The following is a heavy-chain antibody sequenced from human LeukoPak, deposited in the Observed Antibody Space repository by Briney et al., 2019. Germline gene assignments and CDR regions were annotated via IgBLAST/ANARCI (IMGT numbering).Heavy chain of an antibody. CDR2: ISYSGNT. Sequence: PSETLSLTCVVSGGSISSGGYSWSWIRQPPGKGLEWIGYISYSGNTYYNPSLKSRLTISVDTSKNQFSLKLSSVTAADTAVYYCARYDVWGTYRAFDYWGQGTLVTVSS. CDR3: ARYDVWGTYRAFDY. V-gene: IGHV4-30-4*07. CDR1: GGSISSGGYS. D-gene: IGHD3-16*02. J-gene: IGHJ4*02.